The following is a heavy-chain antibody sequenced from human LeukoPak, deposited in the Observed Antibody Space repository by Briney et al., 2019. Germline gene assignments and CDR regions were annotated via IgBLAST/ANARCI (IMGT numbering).Heavy chain of an antibody. J-gene: IGHJ4*02. Sequence: PSETLSLTCTVSGYSISSGYYWGWIRQPPGKGLEWIGSIYYSGSTYYNPSLKSRVTISVDTSKNQFSLKLSSVTAADTAVYYCARDAYYDSSGYPSRYFDYWGQGTLVTVSS. CDR3: ARDAYYDSSGYPSRYFDY. D-gene: IGHD3-22*01. V-gene: IGHV4-38-2*02. CDR2: IYYSGST. CDR1: GYSISSGYY.